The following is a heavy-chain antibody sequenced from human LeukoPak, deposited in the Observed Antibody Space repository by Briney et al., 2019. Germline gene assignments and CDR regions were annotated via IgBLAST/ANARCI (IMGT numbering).Heavy chain of an antibody. CDR3: ARDTNYGDYSFYYYMDV. D-gene: IGHD4-17*01. J-gene: IGHJ6*03. Sequence: GGSLRLSCTVSGFTVSSNSMSWVRQAPGKGVEWVSFIYSDNTHYSDSVKGRFTISRDNAKNSLYLQMNSLRAEDTALYYCARDTNYGDYSFYYYMDVWGKGTTVTVSS. V-gene: IGHV3-53*01. CDR2: IYSDNT. CDR1: GFTVSSNS.